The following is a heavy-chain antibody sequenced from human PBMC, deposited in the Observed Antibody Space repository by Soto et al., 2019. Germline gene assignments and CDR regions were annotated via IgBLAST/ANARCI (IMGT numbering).Heavy chain of an antibody. Sequence: GGSLRLSCAASGFTFSSYWMSWVRQAPGKGLEWVANIKQDGSEKYYVDSVKGRFTISRDNAKNSLYLQMNSLRAEDTAVYYCVREAIFGVVKVYYYYGMDVWGQGTTVTVSS. CDR1: GFTFSSYW. CDR2: IKQDGSEK. V-gene: IGHV3-7*01. CDR3: VREAIFGVVKVYYYYGMDV. J-gene: IGHJ6*02. D-gene: IGHD3-3*01.